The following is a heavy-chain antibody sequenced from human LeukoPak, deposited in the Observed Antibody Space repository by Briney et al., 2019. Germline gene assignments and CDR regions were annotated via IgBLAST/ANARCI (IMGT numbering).Heavy chain of an antibody. CDR2: INHSGST. CDR1: GGSFSGYY. V-gene: IGHV4-34*01. J-gene: IGHJ4*02. CDR3: ARLGDSGYYADF. D-gene: IGHD3-22*01. Sequence: SETLSLTCAVYGGSFSGYYWSWIRQPPGKGLEWIGEINHSGSTNYNPSLKSRVTISVDTSRDQFSLKLSSVTAADTAVYYCARLGDSGYYADFWGQGTLVTVSS.